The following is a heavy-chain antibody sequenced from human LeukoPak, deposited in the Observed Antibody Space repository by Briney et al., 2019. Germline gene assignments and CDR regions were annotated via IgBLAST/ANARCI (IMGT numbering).Heavy chain of an antibody. CDR1: GVSISNSGYY. J-gene: IGHJ4*02. D-gene: IGHD1-26*01. CDR2: MHQSGTT. Sequence: GTLSLTCTVSGVSISNSGYYCAWIRQPPGMGLEWIGSMHQSGTTHYNLSLKSRVTISVDTPNNQCSLKLRSVTASDTALYFCARQVRDPYYPLDPRYFDSWGQGTQVAVSS. V-gene: IGHV4-39*01. CDR3: ARQVRDPYYPLDPRYFDS.